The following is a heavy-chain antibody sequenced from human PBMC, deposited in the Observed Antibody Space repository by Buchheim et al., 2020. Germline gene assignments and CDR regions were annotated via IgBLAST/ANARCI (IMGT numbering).Heavy chain of an antibody. CDR2: IYPGDSDT. CDR1: GYSFTSYW. J-gene: IGHJ6*02. Sequence: EVQLVQSGAEVKKPGESLKISCKGSGYSFTSYWIGWVRQMPGKGLEWMGIIYPGDSDTRYSPSFQGQVTISADKSISTAYPQWSSLKASDTAMYYCATQTTYWVPLAGYYYYGMDVWGQGTT. CDR3: ATQTTYWVPLAGYYYYGMDV. V-gene: IGHV5-51*01. D-gene: IGHD1-7*01.